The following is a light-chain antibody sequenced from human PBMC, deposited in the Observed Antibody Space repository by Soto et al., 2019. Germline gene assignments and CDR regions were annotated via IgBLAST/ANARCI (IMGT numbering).Light chain of an antibody. CDR3: QSYDSSLSISV. Sequence: QSVLTQPPSVSGAPGQRVSISCTGTSSNIGAGYDVHWYQHLPGTAPKLLIFGDINRPSGVPDRFSGSKSGTSASLAISGLRAEDEADYCCQSYDSSLSISVFGGGTTLTVL. V-gene: IGLV1-40*01. CDR1: SSNIGAGYD. J-gene: IGLJ3*02. CDR2: GDI.